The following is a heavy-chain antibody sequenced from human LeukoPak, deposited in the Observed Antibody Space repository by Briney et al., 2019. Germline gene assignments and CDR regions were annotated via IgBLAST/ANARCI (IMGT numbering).Heavy chain of an antibody. Sequence: GGSLRLSCAASGFTFSSSSMNWVRQAPGKGLEWVSSISSSCSYIYYADSVKGRFTISRDNAKNSLYLQMNSLRADDTAVYYCARDPVGPYCSGTSCWGGWFDPWGQGTLVTVSS. J-gene: IGHJ5*02. CDR1: GFTFSSSS. CDR2: ISSSCSYI. CDR3: ARDPVGPYCSGTSCWGGWFDP. D-gene: IGHD2-2*01. V-gene: IGHV3-21*01.